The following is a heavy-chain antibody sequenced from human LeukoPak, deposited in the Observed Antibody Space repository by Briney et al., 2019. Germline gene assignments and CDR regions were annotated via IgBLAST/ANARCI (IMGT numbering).Heavy chain of an antibody. CDR3: AKSRTVVKEYYYYYYGMDV. Sequence: QPGRSLRLSCAASGFTFDDYAMHWVRQAPGKGLEWVSGISWNSGSIGYADSVKGRFTISRDNAKNSLYLQMNSLRAGDTALYYCAKSRTVVKEYYYYYYGMDVWGQGTTVTVSS. V-gene: IGHV3-9*01. J-gene: IGHJ6*02. CDR1: GFTFDDYA. CDR2: ISWNSGSI. D-gene: IGHD4-23*01.